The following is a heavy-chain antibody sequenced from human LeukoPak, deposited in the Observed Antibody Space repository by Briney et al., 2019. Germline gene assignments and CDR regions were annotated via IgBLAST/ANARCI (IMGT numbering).Heavy chain of an antibody. Sequence: PGGSLRLSCAASGFTFSSYAMHWVRQAPGKGLEYVSAISSNGGSTYYANSVKGRFTISRDNSKNTLYLQMGSLRAEDMAVYYCARGGQYYGSGDPPPLPDYYYYYYMDVWGKGTTVTVSS. V-gene: IGHV3-64*01. CDR2: ISSNGGST. J-gene: IGHJ6*03. D-gene: IGHD3-10*01. CDR3: ARGGQYYGSGDPPPLPDYYYYYYMDV. CDR1: GFTFSSYA.